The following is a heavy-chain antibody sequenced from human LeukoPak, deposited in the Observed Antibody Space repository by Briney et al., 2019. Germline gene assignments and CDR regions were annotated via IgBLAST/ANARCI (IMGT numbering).Heavy chain of an antibody. CDR2: INHSGST. Sequence: SETLSLTCTVSGGSISSYYWSWIRQPPGKGLEWIGEINHSGSTNYKPSLKSRVTISVDTSKSQSSLKLSSVTAADTAVYYCARHRTMVRGVLVYYYYYMDVWGKGTTVTISS. CDR3: ARHRTMVRGVLVYYYYYMDV. J-gene: IGHJ6*03. D-gene: IGHD3-10*01. CDR1: GGSISSYY. V-gene: IGHV4-34*01.